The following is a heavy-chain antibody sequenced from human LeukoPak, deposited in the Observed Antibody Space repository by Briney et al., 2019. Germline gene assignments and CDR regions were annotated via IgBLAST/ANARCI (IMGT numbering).Heavy chain of an antibody. CDR2: FEPEDGER. D-gene: IGHD3-16*01. CDR3: VALGGGVPIAIVDY. Sequence: ASVKVSCKVSGYTLTELSLHWVRQAAGKGLEWMGGFEPEDGERVYAQTFQGRVAMTEDTSTDTAYMELSSLTSEDTAVYYCVALGGGVPIAIVDYWGQGTLVTVSS. V-gene: IGHV1-24*01. CDR1: GYTLTELS. J-gene: IGHJ4*02.